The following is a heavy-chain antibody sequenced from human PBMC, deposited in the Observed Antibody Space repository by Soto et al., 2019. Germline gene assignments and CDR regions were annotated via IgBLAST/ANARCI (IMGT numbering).Heavy chain of an antibody. Sequence: QVQLVQSGAEVKKPGSSVKVSCKTSGVSFNNNGIGWVRQAPGHGLEWMGGVSPPFRTSNYARKFQVRISITADAYTGAVNMELSSLTSEDTAQYYCASVLYYGSGSYSPYGMDVWGQGTTVTVSS. CDR1: GVSFNNNG. D-gene: IGHD3-10*01. V-gene: IGHV1-69*01. CDR3: ASVLYYGSGSYSPYGMDV. CDR2: VSPPFRTS. J-gene: IGHJ6*02.